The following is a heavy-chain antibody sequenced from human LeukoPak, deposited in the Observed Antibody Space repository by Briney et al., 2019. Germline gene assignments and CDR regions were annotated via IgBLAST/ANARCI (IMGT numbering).Heavy chain of an antibody. CDR2: ISYDGSNK. V-gene: IGHV3-30-3*01. Sequence: GRSLRLSCAASGFTFSSYAMHWVRQAPGKGLEWVAVISYDGSNKYYADSVKGRFTISRDNSKNTLYLQMNSLRAEDTAVYYCARDKGDGGGAFDIWGQGTMVTVSS. J-gene: IGHJ3*02. CDR1: GFTFSSYA. CDR3: ARDKGDGGGAFDI. D-gene: IGHD5-24*01.